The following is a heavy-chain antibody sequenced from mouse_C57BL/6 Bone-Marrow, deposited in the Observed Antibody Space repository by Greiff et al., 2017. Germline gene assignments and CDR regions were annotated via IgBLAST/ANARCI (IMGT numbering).Heavy chain of an antibody. CDR2: IDPEPGGT. Sequence: VQLQQSGAELVRPGASVTLSCKASGYTFTDYEMHWVKQTPVHGLEWIGAIDPEPGGTAYNQKFKGKAILTADKSSSTAYMELRSLTSEVSAVYYCTRRLMTTFMDYWGQGTSVTVSS. J-gene: IGHJ4*01. D-gene: IGHD5-5*01. CDR1: GYTFTDYE. V-gene: IGHV1-15*01. CDR3: TRRLMTTFMDY.